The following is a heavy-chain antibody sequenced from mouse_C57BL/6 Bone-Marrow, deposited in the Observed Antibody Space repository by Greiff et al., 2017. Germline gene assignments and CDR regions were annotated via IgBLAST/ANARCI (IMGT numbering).Heavy chain of an antibody. D-gene: IGHD1-1*01. V-gene: IGHV5-6*01. CDR1: GFTFSSYG. Sequence: EVKLVESGGDLVKPGGSLKLSCAASGFTFSSYGMSWVRQTPDKRLEWVATISSGGSYTYYPDSVKGRFTISRDNAKNTLYLQLSSLKSEDTAMYYCAKHYGSSFGYWGQATTLSVSS. CDR2: ISSGGSYT. CDR3: AKHYGSSFGY. J-gene: IGHJ2*01.